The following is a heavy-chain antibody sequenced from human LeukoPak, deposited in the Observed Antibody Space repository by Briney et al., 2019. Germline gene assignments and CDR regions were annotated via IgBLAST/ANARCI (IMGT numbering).Heavy chain of an antibody. D-gene: IGHD6-19*01. J-gene: IGHJ4*02. CDR2: INHSGST. CDR1: GGSFSGYY. Sequence: KPSETLSLTCAVYGGSFSGYYWSWIRQPPGKGLEWIGEINHSGSTNYNPSLKSRVTISVDTSKNQFSLKLSSVTAADTAVYYCARADSSGRDYWGQGALVTVSS. V-gene: IGHV4-34*01. CDR3: ARADSSGRDY.